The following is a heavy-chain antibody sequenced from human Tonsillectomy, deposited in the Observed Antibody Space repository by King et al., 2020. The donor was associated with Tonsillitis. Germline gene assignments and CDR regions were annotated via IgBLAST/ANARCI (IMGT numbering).Heavy chain of an antibody. CDR1: GFTFSSYA. Sequence: VQLVESGGGVVQPGRSLRLSCAASGFTFSSYAMHWVRQAPGKGLEWVAVISYDGSNKHYAVSVKGRFTIAREHYKNTLYLQINSLRAEDTAVYYCARHLPITYYYDSSGEDAFDIWGQGAMVTVSS. V-gene: IGHV3-30-3*01. CDR2: ISYDGSNK. J-gene: IGHJ3*02. CDR3: ARHLPITYYYDSSGEDAFDI. D-gene: IGHD3-22*01.